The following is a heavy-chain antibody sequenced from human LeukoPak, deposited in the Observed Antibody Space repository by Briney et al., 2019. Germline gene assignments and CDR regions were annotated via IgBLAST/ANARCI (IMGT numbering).Heavy chain of an antibody. CDR2: IYYSGST. J-gene: IGHJ1*01. V-gene: IGHV4-39*01. Sequence: SETLSLTCTVSGGSISSSSYYWGWIRQPPGKGLEWIGSIYYSGSTYYNPSLKSRVTISVDTSKNQFSLKLSSVTAADTAVYYCARHSSEWELLSHFQHWGQGTLVTVSS. CDR3: ARHSSEWELLSHFQH. D-gene: IGHD1-26*01. CDR1: GGSISSSSYY.